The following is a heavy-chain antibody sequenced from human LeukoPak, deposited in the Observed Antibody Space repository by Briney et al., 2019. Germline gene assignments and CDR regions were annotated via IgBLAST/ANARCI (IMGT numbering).Heavy chain of an antibody. V-gene: IGHV1-69*04. J-gene: IGHJ4*02. CDR2: IIPILGIA. CDR3: AREFYRDTAMAPFVY. Sequence: GASVKVSCKASGGTFSSYAISWVRQAPGQGLEWMGRIIPILGIANYAQKFQGRVTITADKSTSTAYMELSSLRSEDTAVYYCAREFYRDTAMAPFVYWGQGTLVTVSS. D-gene: IGHD5-18*01. CDR1: GGTFSSYA.